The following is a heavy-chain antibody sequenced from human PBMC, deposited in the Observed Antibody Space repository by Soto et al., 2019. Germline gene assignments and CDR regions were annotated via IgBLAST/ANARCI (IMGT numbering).Heavy chain of an antibody. D-gene: IGHD3-22*01. Sequence: SETLSLTCTVSGGSISSGDYYWSWIRQPPGKGLEWIGYIYYSGSTYYNPSLKSRVTISVDTSKNQFSLKLSSVTAADTAVYYCARARYYDSSGYPNWFDPWGQGTLVTVSS. CDR2: IYYSGST. V-gene: IGHV4-30-4*01. CDR3: ARARYYDSSGYPNWFDP. CDR1: GGSISSGDYY. J-gene: IGHJ5*02.